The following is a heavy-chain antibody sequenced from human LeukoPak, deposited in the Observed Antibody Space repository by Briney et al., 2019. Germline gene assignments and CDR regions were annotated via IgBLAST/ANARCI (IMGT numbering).Heavy chain of an antibody. V-gene: IGHV3-30*18. Sequence: GMSLRLSCAASGVTLSPYGMHWVRQAPGEGLEWVAVISYEGGTQHYADSVKGRFIISRDNPRNTLCLQMNILRTEDTAAYYCAKEGTPQVSTWYDLWGQGTQVIVSS. CDR2: ISYEGGTQ. CDR1: GVTLSPYG. J-gene: IGHJ5*02. CDR3: AKEGTPQVSTWYDL. D-gene: IGHD3-10*01.